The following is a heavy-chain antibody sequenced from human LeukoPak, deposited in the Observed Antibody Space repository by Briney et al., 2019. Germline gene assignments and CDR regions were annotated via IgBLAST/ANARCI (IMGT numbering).Heavy chain of an antibody. Sequence: GASVKVSCKASGYTFTGYYMHWVRQAPGQGIEWMGRINPKSGGTNYAQKFQGRVTMTRDTSISTAYMELSRLRSDDTAVYYCARGLIAVAGIFDYWGQGTLVTVSS. V-gene: IGHV1-2*06. CDR2: INPKSGGT. CDR1: GYTFTGYY. J-gene: IGHJ4*02. D-gene: IGHD6-19*01. CDR3: ARGLIAVAGIFDY.